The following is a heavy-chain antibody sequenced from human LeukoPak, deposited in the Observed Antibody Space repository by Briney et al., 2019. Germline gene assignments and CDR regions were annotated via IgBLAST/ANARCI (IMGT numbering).Heavy chain of an antibody. CDR3: ARALAVTGRGPRDFDF. D-gene: IGHD6-19*01. J-gene: IGHJ4*02. V-gene: IGHV1-2*02. CDR2: INPNSGGT. CDR1: GYTFTGYY. Sequence: ASVKVSCKASGYTFTGYYMHWVRQAPGQGLEWMGWINPNSGGTNYAQKFQGRVTMTRDTSISTAYMELRILTSDDTAVYYCARALAVTGRGPRDFDFWGQGTLVTVSS.